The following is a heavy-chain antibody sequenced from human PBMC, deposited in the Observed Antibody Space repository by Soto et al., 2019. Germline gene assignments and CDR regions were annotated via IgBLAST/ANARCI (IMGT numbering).Heavy chain of an antibody. CDR3: AREIATSGLFRFDY. D-gene: IGHD2-21*01. CDR2: IIPIFGTA. CDR1: GGTFSSYA. J-gene: IGHJ4*02. V-gene: IGHV1-69*12. Sequence: QVQLVQSGAEVKKPGSSVKVSCTASGGTFSSYAISWVRQAPGQGLGWLGGIIPIFGTANYAQKLQGRVTMTADESTSTAYMELSSLRSEDTAVYYCAREIATSGLFRFDYWGQGTLVTVSS.